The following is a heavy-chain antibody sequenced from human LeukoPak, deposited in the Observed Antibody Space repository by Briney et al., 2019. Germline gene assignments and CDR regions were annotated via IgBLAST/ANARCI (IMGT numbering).Heavy chain of an antibody. D-gene: IGHD3-3*01. V-gene: IGHV1-2*02. CDR3: ARESPGGDDFWSGPDY. CDR1: GYTFTRYY. Sequence: ASVKVSCKASGYTFTRYYMHWVRQAPGQGLEWMGWINPNSGGTNYAQKFQGRVTMTRDTSISTAYMELSRLRSDDTAVYYCARESPGGDDFWSGPDYWGQGTLVTVSS. J-gene: IGHJ4*02. CDR2: INPNSGGT.